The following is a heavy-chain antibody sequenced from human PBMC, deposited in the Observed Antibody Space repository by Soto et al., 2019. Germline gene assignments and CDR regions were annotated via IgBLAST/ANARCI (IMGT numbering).Heavy chain of an antibody. CDR1: GFTFSDYY. CDR3: ERDRGAAADYFDF. D-gene: IGHD6-13*01. V-gene: IGHV3-11*05. CDR2: ISSSTSHT. J-gene: IGHJ4*02. Sequence: GGSLRLSCAVSGFTFSDYYMTWIRQAPGKGLEWVSYISSSTSHTNYADSVKGRFTISRDNAKNSLFLQMNSLRAEDTAVYYCERDRGAAADYFDFWGQGTLFTVSS.